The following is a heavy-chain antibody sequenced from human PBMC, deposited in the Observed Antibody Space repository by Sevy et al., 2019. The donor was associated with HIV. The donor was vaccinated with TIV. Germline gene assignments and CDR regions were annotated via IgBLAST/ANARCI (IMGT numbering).Heavy chain of an antibody. CDR2: IYSSGTT. D-gene: IGHD6-13*01. V-gene: IGHV3-53*01. Sequence: GGSLRLSCAGSGFDVSNNYMSWVRQAPGKGLEWVSIIYSSGTTYYAGAVKGRFTISRDKSKNTVYLQMSSLRADDTAVYHCARDYSRRPGWFDPWGQGTLVTVSS. CDR3: ARDYSRRPGWFDP. CDR1: GFDVSNNY. J-gene: IGHJ5*02.